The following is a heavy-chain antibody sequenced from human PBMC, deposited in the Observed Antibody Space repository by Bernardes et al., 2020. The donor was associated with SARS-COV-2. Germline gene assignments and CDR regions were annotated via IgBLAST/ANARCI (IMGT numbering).Heavy chain of an antibody. CDR1: GGSISSYY. D-gene: IGHD3-22*01. J-gene: IGHJ3*02. CDR3: ARHATQTITMIVVAPGAFDI. CDR2: IYYSGST. Sequence: SETLSLTCTVSGGSISSYYWSWIRQPPGKGLEWIGYIYYSGSTNSNPSLKSRVTISVDTSKNQFSLKLSSVTAADTAVYYCARHATQTITMIVVAPGAFDIWGQGTMLTVSS. V-gene: IGHV4-59*08.